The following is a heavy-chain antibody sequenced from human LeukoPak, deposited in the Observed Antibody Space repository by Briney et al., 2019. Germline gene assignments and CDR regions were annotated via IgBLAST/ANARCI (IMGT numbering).Heavy chain of an antibody. CDR1: GFTFSSYA. J-gene: IGHJ4*02. D-gene: IGHD3-16*02. CDR3: ARDHYDYVWGSYRRYYFDY. V-gene: IGHV3-30-3*01. CDR2: ISFDGSNI. Sequence: GGSLRLSCAASGFTFSSYAMHWVRQAPGKGLEWVAVISFDGSNIYYADSVKGRFTISRDNSKNTLYLQMSSLRAEDTAVYYCARDHYDYVWGSYRRYYFDYWGQGTLVTVSS.